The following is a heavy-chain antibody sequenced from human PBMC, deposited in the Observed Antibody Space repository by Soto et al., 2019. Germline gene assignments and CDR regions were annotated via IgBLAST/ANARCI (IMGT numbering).Heavy chain of an antibody. CDR1: GRIFSSFP. Sequence: QVQVVQSGAEVKKPGSSVKISCKASGRIFSSFPTSWVRQVPGQGLEWMGGVISASGSVTYAPKFQGRVTMTAVNSAGIGYMELTSLTSEDTAIYYCARVGSREAYNYGLEQWGPGTMVTVSS. CDR2: VISASGSV. J-gene: IGHJ1*01. D-gene: IGHD5-18*01. V-gene: IGHV1-69*06. CDR3: ARVGSREAYNYGLEQ.